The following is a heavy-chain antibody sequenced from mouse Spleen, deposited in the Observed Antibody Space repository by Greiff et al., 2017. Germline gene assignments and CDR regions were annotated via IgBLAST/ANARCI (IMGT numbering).Heavy chain of an antibody. CDR1: GYTFTDYY. CDR2: INPYNGGT. Sequence: VQLQQSGPVLVKPGASVKMSCKASGYTFTDYYMNWVKQSHGKSLEWIGVINPYNGGTSYNQKFKGKATLTVDKSSSTAYMELNSLTSEDSAVYYCAREEDMYDYDAWFAYWGQGTLVTVSA. J-gene: IGHJ3*01. CDR3: AREEDMYDYDAWFAY. V-gene: IGHV1-19*01. D-gene: IGHD2-4*01.